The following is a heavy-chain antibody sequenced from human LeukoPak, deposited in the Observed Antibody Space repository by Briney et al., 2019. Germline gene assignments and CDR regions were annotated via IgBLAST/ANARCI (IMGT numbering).Heavy chain of an antibody. CDR2: LSRTSRTPSYR. J-gene: IGHJ4*02. Sequence: PGGSPRLSCAASGFTFSDYSMNWVRQAPGKGLEWVSSLSRTSRTPSYRYYADSVKGRFTISRDNDKNELYLQMNSLGAEDTAVYYCARDYYDSSGYYYFDYWGQGTLVTVSS. CDR3: ARDYYDSSGYYYFDY. V-gene: IGHV3-21*01. CDR1: GFTFSDYS. D-gene: IGHD3-22*01.